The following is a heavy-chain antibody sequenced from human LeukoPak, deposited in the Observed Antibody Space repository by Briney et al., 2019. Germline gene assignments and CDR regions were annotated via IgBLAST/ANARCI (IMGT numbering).Heavy chain of an antibody. CDR2: INAGNGNT. J-gene: IGHJ5*02. CDR1: GYTFTSYA. D-gene: IGHD4-11*01. CDR3: ARGFTVTIATNWFDP. Sequence: ASEKVSCKASGYTFTSYAMHWVRQAPGQRLEWMGWINAGNGNTKYSQKFQGRVTITRDTSASTAYMELSSLRSEDTAVYYCARGFTVTIATNWFDPWGQGTLVTVSS. V-gene: IGHV1-3*01.